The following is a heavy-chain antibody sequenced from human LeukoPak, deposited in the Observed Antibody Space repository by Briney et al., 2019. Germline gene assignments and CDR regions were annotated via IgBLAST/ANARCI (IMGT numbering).Heavy chain of an antibody. Sequence: GGSLRLSCAASGITFSSYAMSWVRQVPGKGLEWVSGISGSGGSTYYADSVKGRFTISRDNSKNTLYLQMNSLRAEDTAVYYCAKDRSCTNGVCHGDFDYWGQGTLVTVSS. CDR3: AKDRSCTNGVCHGDFDY. J-gene: IGHJ4*02. V-gene: IGHV3-23*01. CDR2: ISGSGGST. D-gene: IGHD2-8*01. CDR1: GITFSSYA.